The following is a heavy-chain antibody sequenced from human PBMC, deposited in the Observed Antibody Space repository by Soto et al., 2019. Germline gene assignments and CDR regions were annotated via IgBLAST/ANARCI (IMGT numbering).Heavy chain of an antibody. CDR1: GGSISSYY. D-gene: IGHD3-22*01. Sequence: SETLSLTCTVSGGSISSYYWSWIRQPPGKGLEWIGYIYYSGSTNYNPSLKSRVTISVDTSKNQFSLKLSSVTAADTAVYYCARSYDSSGRPRHYFDEWGQGALVTVSS. J-gene: IGHJ4*02. CDR3: ARSYDSSGRPRHYFDE. V-gene: IGHV4-59*01. CDR2: IYYSGST.